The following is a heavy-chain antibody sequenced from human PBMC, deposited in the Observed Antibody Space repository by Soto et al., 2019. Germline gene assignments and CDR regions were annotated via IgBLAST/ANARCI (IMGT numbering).Heavy chain of an antibody. V-gene: IGHV4-39*01. CDR1: GGSISSASYY. CDR3: ARLVGNSWLDH. Sequence: SETLSLTCSVSGGSISSASYYWGWIRQPPGKGLEWIGSIYYSGSAYYSPSLKSRMTINPDASKNQFSLQLNSVTPEDTAMYYCARLVGNSWLDHWGQGTLVTVSS. CDR2: IYYSGSA. J-gene: IGHJ5*02.